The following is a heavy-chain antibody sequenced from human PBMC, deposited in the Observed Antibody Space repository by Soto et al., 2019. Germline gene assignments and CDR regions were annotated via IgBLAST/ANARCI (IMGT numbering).Heavy chain of an antibody. CDR1: GGTFGSYT. CDR2: IIQMFGTA. J-gene: IGHJ6*02. Sequence: QVHLVQSGAEVKKPGSSVKVSCTASGGTFGSYTVTWVRQAPGQGLEWMGEIIQMFGTASYAQKFQGRVTLPANKSTTTAHMELSSLSSDDTAVYFRARQKAMTPHFYSGMDVWGQGTTVTVSS. CDR3: ARQKAMTPHFYSGMDV. V-gene: IGHV1-69*06.